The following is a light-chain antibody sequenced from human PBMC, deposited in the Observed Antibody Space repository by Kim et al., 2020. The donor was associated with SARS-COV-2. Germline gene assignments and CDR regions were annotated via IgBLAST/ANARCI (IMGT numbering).Light chain of an antibody. J-gene: IGLJ2*01. Sequence: GKTITISCTRSSGSIARSYVQWYQQRPGSAPTTLILEDDQRPSGVPDRFSGSIDRSSNSASLTISGLKTEDEADYYCHSYDSSTQVFGAGTKVTVL. CDR2: EDD. CDR1: SGSIARSY. V-gene: IGLV6-57*03. CDR3: HSYDSSTQV.